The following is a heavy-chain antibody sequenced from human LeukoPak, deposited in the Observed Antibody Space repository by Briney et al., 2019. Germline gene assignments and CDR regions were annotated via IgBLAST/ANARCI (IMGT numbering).Heavy chain of an antibody. Sequence: GESLKISCKGSGYSFTNYWIGWVRQMPGKGLEWMGIIYPGDSDTRYSPSFQGQISISADKSISTAYLQWSSLRASDTAMYYCARFAYHTDSFPGHYWGQGTLVIVSP. V-gene: IGHV5-51*01. CDR2: IYPGDSDT. D-gene: IGHD2-21*01. CDR3: ARFAYHTDSFPGHY. J-gene: IGHJ4*02. CDR1: GYSFTNYW.